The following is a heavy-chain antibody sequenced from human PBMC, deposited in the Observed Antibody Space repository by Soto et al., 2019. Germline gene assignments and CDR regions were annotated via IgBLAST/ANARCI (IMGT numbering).Heavy chain of an antibody. Sequence: EVQLLESGGGLVQPGGSLRLSCAASGFTFSSYAMSWVRQAPGKGLEWVSAISGSGGSTYYADSVKGRFTISRDNSKNTPYLQMNSLRAEDTAVYYCAKCNLGYCSSPGWGQGTLVTVSS. V-gene: IGHV3-23*01. CDR1: GFTFSSYA. J-gene: IGHJ4*02. CDR3: AKCNLGYCSSPG. CDR2: ISGSGGST. D-gene: IGHD2-2*01.